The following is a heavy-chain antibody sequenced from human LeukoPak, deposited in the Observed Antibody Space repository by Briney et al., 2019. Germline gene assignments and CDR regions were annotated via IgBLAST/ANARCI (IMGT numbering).Heavy chain of an antibody. Sequence: GASVKVSCKASRYTFTDYYIHWLRQAPGQGLEWMGWIHPSTGNPTYAQGFTGRFVFSLDTSVSTTYLQIRGLKAEDTAVYYCARAFQSLGGLSLPDFWGQGTLVTVSS. V-gene: IGHV7-4-1*02. CDR2: IHPSTGNP. CDR3: ARAFQSLGGLSLPDF. CDR1: RYTFTDYY. D-gene: IGHD3-16*02. J-gene: IGHJ4*02.